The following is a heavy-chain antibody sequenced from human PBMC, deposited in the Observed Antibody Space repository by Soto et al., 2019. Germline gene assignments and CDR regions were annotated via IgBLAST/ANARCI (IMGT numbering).Heavy chain of an antibody. J-gene: IGHJ3*02. D-gene: IGHD6-13*01. CDR3: AADSGSSWYFALEI. Sequence: ASVKVSCKASGFTFTSSAVQWVRQARGQRLEWIGWIVVGSGNTNYAQKFQERVTISRDMSTSTAYMELSSLRSEDTAVYYCAADSGSSWYFALEIWGQGTMVTVSS. CDR1: GFTFTSSA. CDR2: IVVGSGNT. V-gene: IGHV1-58*01.